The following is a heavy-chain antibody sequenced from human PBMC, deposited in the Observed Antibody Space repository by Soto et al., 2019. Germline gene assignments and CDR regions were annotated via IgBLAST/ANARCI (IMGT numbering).Heavy chain of an antibody. J-gene: IGHJ6*02. Sequence: PGGSLRLSCAASGFTFSSYAMHWVRQAPGKGLEWVAVISYDGSNKYYADSVKGRFTISRDNSKNTLYLQMNSLRAEDTAVYYCARTPSSSPGGYYYYYGMDVWGQGTTVTVSS. CDR3: ARTPSSSPGGYYYYYGMDV. CDR1: GFTFSSYA. CDR2: ISYDGSNK. D-gene: IGHD6-6*01. V-gene: IGHV3-30-3*01.